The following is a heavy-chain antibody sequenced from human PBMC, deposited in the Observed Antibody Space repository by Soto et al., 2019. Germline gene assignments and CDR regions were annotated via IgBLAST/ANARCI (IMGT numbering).Heavy chain of an antibody. D-gene: IGHD2-15*01. Sequence: QVQVVESGGGVVQPGRSLRLSCAASGFTFSSYAMHWVRQAPGKGLEWVALISYDGSNKYYADSVKGRFAISRDNSNNTLYLQMNSLRAEDTAVYYCARMGLLHGMDVWGQGTTVTVSS. CDR3: ARMGLLHGMDV. V-gene: IGHV3-30*09. J-gene: IGHJ6*02. CDR2: ISYDGSNK. CDR1: GFTFSSYA.